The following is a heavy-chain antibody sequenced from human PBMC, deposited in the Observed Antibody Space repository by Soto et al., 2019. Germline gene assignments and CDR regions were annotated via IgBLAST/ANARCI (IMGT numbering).Heavy chain of an antibody. V-gene: IGHV4-39*01. Sequence: SETLSLTCAVYGGSFSGYYWGWIRQPPGKGLEWIGSIYYSGSTYYNPSLKSRVTISVDTSKNQFSLKLSSVTAADTAVYYCARQTRNPTYYDFWSGYYFGGHYYYGMDVWGQGTTVTVSS. J-gene: IGHJ6*02. CDR3: ARQTRNPTYYDFWSGYYFGGHYYYGMDV. CDR2: IYYSGST. CDR1: GGSFSGYY. D-gene: IGHD3-3*01.